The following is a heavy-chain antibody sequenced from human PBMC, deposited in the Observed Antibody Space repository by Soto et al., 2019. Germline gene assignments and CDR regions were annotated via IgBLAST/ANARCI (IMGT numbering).Heavy chain of an antibody. CDR2: MNPNSGNT. J-gene: IGHJ4*02. Sequence: VTLSCTDSGHTFTIYALNWGRPAPGPGLEWMGWMNPNSGNTGYAQKFQGRVTMTRNTSISTAYMELSSLRSEDTAVYYCARGGCSDLTRRITIFGVVIQPDDGGQGTMGT. CDR1: GHTFTIYA. CDR3: ARGGCSDLTRRITIFGVVIQPDD. V-gene: IGHV1-8*01. D-gene: IGHD3-3*01.